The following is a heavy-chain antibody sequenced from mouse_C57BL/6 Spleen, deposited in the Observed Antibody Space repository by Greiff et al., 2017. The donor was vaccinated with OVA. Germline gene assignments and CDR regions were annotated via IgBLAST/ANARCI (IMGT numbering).Heavy chain of an antibody. J-gene: IGHJ3*01. D-gene: IGHD2-1*01. CDR3: ARDRIYYGNPGGFAY. Sequence: EVQLQESGPGLVKPSQSLSLTCSVTGYSITSGYYWNWIRQFPGNKLEWMGYISYDGSNNYNPSLKNRISITRDTSKNQCFLKLNSVTTEDTATYYCARDRIYYGNPGGFAYWGQGTLVTVSA. CDR1: GYSITSGYY. V-gene: IGHV3-6*01. CDR2: ISYDGSN.